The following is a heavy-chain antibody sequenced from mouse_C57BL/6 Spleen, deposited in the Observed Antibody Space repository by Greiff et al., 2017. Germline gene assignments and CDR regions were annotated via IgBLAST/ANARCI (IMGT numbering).Heavy chain of an antibody. J-gene: IGHJ3*01. CDR3: ARKDDGYYVGFAY. D-gene: IGHD2-3*01. CDR2: ISDGGSYT. CDR1: GFTFSSYA. V-gene: IGHV5-4*03. Sequence: EVMLVESGGGLVKPGGSLKLSCAASGFTFSSYAMSWVRQTPEKRLEWVATISDGGSYTYYPDNVKGRFTISRDNAKNNLYLQMSHLKSEDTAMYYCARKDDGYYVGFAYWGQGTLVTVSA.